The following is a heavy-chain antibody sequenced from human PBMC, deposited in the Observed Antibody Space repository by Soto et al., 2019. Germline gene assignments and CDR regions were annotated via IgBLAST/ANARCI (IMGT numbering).Heavy chain of an antibody. J-gene: IGHJ4*02. CDR3: ARGTSWQLPFDY. Sequence: SETLSLTCTVSSDSISSYYWSWIRQPPGKRLEWIGYISYSGSTDYNPSLKGRVTISGDTSKNQFSLKVSSVTAADTAVYYCARGTSWQLPFDYWGQGTLVTVSS. D-gene: IGHD6-13*01. CDR2: ISYSGST. CDR1: SDSISSYY. V-gene: IGHV4-59*01.